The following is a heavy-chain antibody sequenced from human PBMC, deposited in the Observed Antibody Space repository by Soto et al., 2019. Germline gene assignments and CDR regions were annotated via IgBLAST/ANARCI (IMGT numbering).Heavy chain of an antibody. V-gene: IGHV4-39*01. D-gene: IGHD4-17*01. CDR1: GGSISSSSYY. CDR3: ARDYADGHY. J-gene: IGHJ4*02. Sequence: SETLSLTCTVSGGSISSSSYYWGWIRQPPGKGLEWIGSIYYSGSTYYNPSLKSRVTISVDTSKNQFSLKLSSVTAADTAVYYCARDYADGHYWGQGTLVTVSS. CDR2: IYYSGST.